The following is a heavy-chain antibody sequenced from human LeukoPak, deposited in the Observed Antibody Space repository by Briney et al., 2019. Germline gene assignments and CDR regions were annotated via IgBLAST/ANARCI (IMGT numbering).Heavy chain of an antibody. CDR1: GFTFSSHS. CDR3: AKHLGYCTTNWCSEHFDS. J-gene: IGHJ4*02. V-gene: IGHV3-23*01. CDR2: ISDNGDRT. Sequence: GGSLRLSCAASGFTFSSHSMKWVRQAPGKGLEWVSEISDNGDRTFYAESVKGRFTISRDNSKNTLYLQMNSLRVEDTAIYYCAKHLGYCTTNWCSEHFDSWGQGTLVTVSS. D-gene: IGHD2-8*01.